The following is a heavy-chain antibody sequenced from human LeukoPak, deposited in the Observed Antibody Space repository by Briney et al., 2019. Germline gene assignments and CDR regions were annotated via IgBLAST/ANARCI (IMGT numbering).Heavy chain of an antibody. CDR3: ARDPIRRRFLGTAMGSASL. D-gene: IGHD5-18*01. CDR1: GGSISSGDYY. V-gene: IGHV4-30-4*01. CDR2: IYYSGST. Sequence: SETLSLTCTVSGGSISSGDYYWSWIRPPPGKGLEWIGYIYYSGSTYYNPSLKSRVTISVDTSKNQFSLKLSSVTAADTAVYYCARDPIRRRFLGTAMGSASLWGQGTLVTVSS. J-gene: IGHJ4*02.